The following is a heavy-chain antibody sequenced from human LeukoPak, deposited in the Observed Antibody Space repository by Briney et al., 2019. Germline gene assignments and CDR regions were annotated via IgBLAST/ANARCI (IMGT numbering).Heavy chain of an antibody. V-gene: IGHV3-7*01. CDR3: ARDPIAAAGTMDY. D-gene: IGHD6-13*01. Sequence: GGSLRLSCAASGFTFSSYWMSWVRQAPGKGLEWVANIKQDGSEKYYVDSVKGRFTISRDNAKNSLYLQVNSLRAEDTAVYYCARDPIAAAGTMDYWGQGTLATVSS. CDR1: GFTFSSYW. J-gene: IGHJ4*02. CDR2: IKQDGSEK.